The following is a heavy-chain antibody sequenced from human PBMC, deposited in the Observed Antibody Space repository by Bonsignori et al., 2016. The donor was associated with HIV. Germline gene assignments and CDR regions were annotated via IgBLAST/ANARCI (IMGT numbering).Heavy chain of an antibody. V-gene: IGHV4-34*01. D-gene: IGHD3-22*01. CDR3: ARVYPNYYDSSGYYYLPGAFDI. CDR2: INHSGST. Sequence: WIRQPPGKGLEWIGEINHSGSTNYNPSLKSRVTISVDTSKNQFSLKLSSVTAADTAVYYCARVYPNYYDSSGYYYLPGAFDIWGQGTMVTVSS. J-gene: IGHJ3*02.